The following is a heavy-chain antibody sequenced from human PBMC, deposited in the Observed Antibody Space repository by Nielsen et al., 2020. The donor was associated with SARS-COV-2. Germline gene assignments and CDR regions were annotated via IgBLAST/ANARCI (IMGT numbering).Heavy chain of an antibody. D-gene: IGHD6-13*01. V-gene: IGHV4-61*01. J-gene: IGHJ6*02. CDR2: IYYSGST. CDR3: ASAYSSSWYHPYYYYGMDV. Sequence: SETLSLTCTVSGGSISSSSYYWSWIRQPPGKGLEWIGYIYYSGSTNYNPSLKSRVTISVDTSKNQFSLKLSSVTAADTAVYYCASAYSSSWYHPYYYYGMDVWGQGTTVTVSS. CDR1: GGSISSSSYY.